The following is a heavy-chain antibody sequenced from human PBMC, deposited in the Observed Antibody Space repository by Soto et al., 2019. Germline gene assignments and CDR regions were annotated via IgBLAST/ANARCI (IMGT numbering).Heavy chain of an antibody. D-gene: IGHD3-3*01. CDR2: IKSKTDGGTT. Sequence: EVQLVESGGGLVKPGGSLRLSCAASGFTFSNAWMNWVRQAPGKGLEWVGRIKSKTDGGTTDYAAPVKGRFTISRDDSKNTLYLQMNSLKTEDTAVYYCFLENYYYYGMDVWGQGTTVTVSS. CDR3: FLENYYYYGMDV. J-gene: IGHJ6*02. CDR1: GFTFSNAW. V-gene: IGHV3-15*07.